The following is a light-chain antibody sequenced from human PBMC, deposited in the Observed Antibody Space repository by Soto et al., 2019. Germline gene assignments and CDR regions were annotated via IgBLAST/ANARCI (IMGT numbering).Light chain of an antibody. J-gene: IGLJ3*02. CDR3: ISYTRSNTLV. V-gene: IGLV2-14*03. CDR2: EVR. CDR1: SSDIGAYNY. Sequence: QSALTQPASVSGSPGQSITISCTGTSSDIGAYNYVSWYQQHPGKAPKLMIYEVRYRPSGISDRFAGSASGSTASLSISGLQPEDEADYYCISYTRSNTLVFGGGTKLTVL.